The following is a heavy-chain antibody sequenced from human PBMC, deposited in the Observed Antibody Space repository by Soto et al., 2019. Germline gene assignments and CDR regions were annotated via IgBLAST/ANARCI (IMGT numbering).Heavy chain of an antibody. D-gene: IGHD3-22*01. J-gene: IGHJ4*02. CDR1: GYTFSAYY. CDR3: ARGGTFAYDTSGYSVY. V-gene: IGHV1-2*02. Sequence: GASVKVSCKTSGYTFSAYYMHWVRQAPGQGLEWMGWINPKSGGTLYAQKFQGRVTMTRDTSISTAYMELSRVRSDDTAVYYCARGGTFAYDTSGYSVYWGQGTLVTVSS. CDR2: INPKSGGT.